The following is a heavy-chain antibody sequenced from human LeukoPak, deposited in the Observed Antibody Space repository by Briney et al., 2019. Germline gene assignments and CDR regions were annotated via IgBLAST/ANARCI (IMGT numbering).Heavy chain of an antibody. D-gene: IGHD3-22*01. Sequence: SVTVSCKASGGTFSSYAISWVRQAPGQGLERMGRIIPILGIANYAQKFQGRVTITADKSTSTAYMELSSLRSEDTAVYYCARDLNLRGHYYDSSGYFLDDYWGQGTLVTVSS. J-gene: IGHJ4*02. CDR2: IIPILGIA. CDR1: GGTFSSYA. V-gene: IGHV1-69*04. CDR3: ARDLNLRGHYYDSSGYFLDDY.